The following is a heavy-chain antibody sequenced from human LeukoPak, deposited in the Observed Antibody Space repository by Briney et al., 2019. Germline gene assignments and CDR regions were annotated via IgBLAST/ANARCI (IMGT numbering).Heavy chain of an antibody. D-gene: IGHD5-18*01. Sequence: ASVKVSCKASGYTFTGYYMHWVRQAPGQGLEWMGWINPNSGGTNYAQKFQGRVTMTRDTSISTAYMELSSLRSEDTAVYYCAAQSARDTAMATALDYWGQGTLVTVSS. CDR2: INPNSGGT. V-gene: IGHV1-2*02. J-gene: IGHJ4*02. CDR1: GYTFTGYY. CDR3: AAQSARDTAMATALDY.